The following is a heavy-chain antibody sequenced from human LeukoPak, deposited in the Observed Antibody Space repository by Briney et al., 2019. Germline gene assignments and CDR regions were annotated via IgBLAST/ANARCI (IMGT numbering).Heavy chain of an antibody. CDR2: VYYSGST. V-gene: IGHV4-39*07. D-gene: IGHD3-22*01. CDR1: GGSISSSSYY. Sequence: SVTLSLTCTVSGGSISSSSYYWGWIRQPPGKGLEWIGSVYYSGSTYYNPSLKSRVTISVDTSKNQFSLKLSSVTAADTAVYYCACLTTAEAFDIWGQGTMVTVSS. CDR3: ACLTTAEAFDI. J-gene: IGHJ3*02.